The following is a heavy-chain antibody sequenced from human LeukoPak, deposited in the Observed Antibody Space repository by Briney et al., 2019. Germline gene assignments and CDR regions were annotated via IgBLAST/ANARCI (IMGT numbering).Heavy chain of an antibody. CDR3: ARSSIAVAGTAFDI. J-gene: IGHJ3*02. Sequence: NPSETLSLTCTVSGGSISNYYWSWIRQPPGKGLEWIGYIYYSGSTNYNPSLKSRVTISVDTSKNQFSLKLSSVTAADTAVYYCARSSIAVAGTAFDIWGQGTMVTVSS. V-gene: IGHV4-59*01. D-gene: IGHD6-19*01. CDR2: IYYSGST. CDR1: GGSISNYY.